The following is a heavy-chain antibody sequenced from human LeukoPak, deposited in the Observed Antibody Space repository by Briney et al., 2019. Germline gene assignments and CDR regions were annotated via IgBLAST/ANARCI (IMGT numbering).Heavy chain of an antibody. CDR2: IYHSGST. V-gene: IGHV4-38-2*02. J-gene: IGHJ2*01. CDR3: ARVSGRFTWYFDL. CDR1: DYSISSSYY. Sequence: NPSETLSLTCTVSDYSISSSYYWGWIRPPPGKGLEWFGIIYHSGSTYYNPSPKSRVTISVDTSKNQFSLKLSSVTAADTAVYYCARVSGRFTWYFDLWGRGTLVTVSS.